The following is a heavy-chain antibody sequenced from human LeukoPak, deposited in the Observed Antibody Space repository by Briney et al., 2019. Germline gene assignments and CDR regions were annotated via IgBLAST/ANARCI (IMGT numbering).Heavy chain of an antibody. V-gene: IGHV1-24*01. J-gene: IGHJ4*02. CDR1: GYTLTELS. CDR2: FDPEDGET. Sequence: ASVKVSCKVSGYTLTELSMHWVRQAPGKGLEWMGGFDPEDGETIYAQKFQGRVTMTEDTSTDTAYMELSSLRSEDTAVYYCARVLGAYGSGSYYFYYFDYWGQGTLVTVSS. CDR3: ARVLGAYGSGSYYFYYFDY. D-gene: IGHD3-10*01.